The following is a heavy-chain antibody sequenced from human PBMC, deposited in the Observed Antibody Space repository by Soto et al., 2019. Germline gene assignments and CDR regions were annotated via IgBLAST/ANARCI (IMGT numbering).Heavy chain of an antibody. D-gene: IGHD6-13*01. CDR3: ARVEKGAAADPDVYYYYYYMDV. CDR2: ISSSGSTI. CDR1: GFTFSDYY. J-gene: IGHJ6*03. Sequence: PGGSLRLSCAASGFTFSDYYMSWIRQAPGKGLEWVSYISSSGSTIYYADSVKGRFTISRDNAKNSLYLQMNSLRAEDTAVYYCARVEKGAAADPDVYYYYYYMDVLGKGTTVTVSS. V-gene: IGHV3-11*01.